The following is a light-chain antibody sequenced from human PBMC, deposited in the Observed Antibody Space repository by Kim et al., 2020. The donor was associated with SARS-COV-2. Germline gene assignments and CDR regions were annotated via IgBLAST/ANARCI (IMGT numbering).Light chain of an antibody. J-gene: IGLJ3*02. CDR1: SSNIGNNY. V-gene: IGLV1-51*01. CDR3: GTWDSSLSSWV. Sequence: QSVLTQPPSVSAAPGQKVTISCSGSSSNIGNNYVSWYQQLPGTAPKLLIYDNNKRPSGIPDRFSGSNSGTSATLGITGLQTGDEADYYCGTWDSSLSSWVFGGGTQLTVL. CDR2: DNN.